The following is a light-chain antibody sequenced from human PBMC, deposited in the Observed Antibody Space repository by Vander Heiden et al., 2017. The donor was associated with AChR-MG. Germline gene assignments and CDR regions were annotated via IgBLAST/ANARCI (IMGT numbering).Light chain of an antibody. Sequence: QSALTPPAFVSGSPGPSITISCTGTSSDVGGYNYVSWYQQHPGKAPKLMIYDVSNRPSGVSNRFSGSKSGNTASLTISGLQAEDEADYYCSSYTSSREVFGGGTKLTVL. CDR1: SSDVGGYNY. J-gene: IGLJ2*01. V-gene: IGLV2-14*01. CDR2: DVS. CDR3: SSYTSSREV.